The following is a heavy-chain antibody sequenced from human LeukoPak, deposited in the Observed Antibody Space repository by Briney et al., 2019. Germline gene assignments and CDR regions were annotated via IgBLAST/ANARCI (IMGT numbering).Heavy chain of an antibody. CDR2: IYHSGST. CDR3: AREGLCSGGSCTFDY. V-gene: IGHV4-38-2*02. CDR1: GYSISSGYY. D-gene: IGHD2-15*01. J-gene: IGHJ4*02. Sequence: PSETLSLTCAVSGYSISSGYYWGWIRQPPGKGLEWIGSIYHSGSTYYNPSLKSRVTISVDTSKNQFSLKLSSVTAADTAVYYCAREGLCSGGSCTFDYWGQGTLVTVYS.